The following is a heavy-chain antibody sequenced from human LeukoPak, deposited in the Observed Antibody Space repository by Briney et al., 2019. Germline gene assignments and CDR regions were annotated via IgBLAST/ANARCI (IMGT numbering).Heavy chain of an antibody. V-gene: IGHV1-2*02. D-gene: IGHD3-3*01. CDR3: ARDGSSRYYDFWSGYWYWFDP. J-gene: IGHJ5*02. CDR2: INPNSGGT. CDR1: GYTFTDYY. Sequence: ASVKVSCKASGYTFTDYYMHWVRQAPGQGLEWMGWINPNSGGTNYAQKFQGRVTMTRDTSISTAYMELSRLRSDDTAVYYCARDGSSRYYDFWSGYWYWFDPWGQGTLVTVSS.